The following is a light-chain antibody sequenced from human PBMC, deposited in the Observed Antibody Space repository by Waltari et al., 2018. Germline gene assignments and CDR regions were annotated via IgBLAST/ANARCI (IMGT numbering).Light chain of an antibody. CDR2: DAS. CDR3: QHTFETPYS. Sequence: DIQMTQSPSSLSASVGDRVTITCQPSHDISNYLNWYQQKPGKAPKLLIYDASNLETGVPSRFSGSGSGTDFSFTISSLQPEDIATYYCQHTFETPYSFGQGTKLESK. J-gene: IGKJ2*01. V-gene: IGKV1-33*01. CDR1: HDISNY.